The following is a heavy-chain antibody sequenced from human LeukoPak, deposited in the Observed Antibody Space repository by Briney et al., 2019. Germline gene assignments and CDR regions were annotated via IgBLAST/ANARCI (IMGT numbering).Heavy chain of an antibody. V-gene: IGHV4-61*01. D-gene: IGHD3-10*01. Sequence: PSETLSLTCTVSGYSISSGYYWSWIRQPPGKGLEWIGYIYYSGSTNYNPSLKSRVTISVDTSKNQFSLKLSSVTAADTAVYYCARDQIVRVRGPYYYYMDVWGKGTTVTVSS. CDR1: GYSISSGYY. CDR2: IYYSGST. CDR3: ARDQIVRVRGPYYYYMDV. J-gene: IGHJ6*03.